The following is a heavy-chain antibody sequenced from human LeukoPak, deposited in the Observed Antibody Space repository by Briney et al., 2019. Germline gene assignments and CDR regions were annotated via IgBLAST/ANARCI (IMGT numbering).Heavy chain of an antibody. V-gene: IGHV4-59*01. Sequence: PSETLSLTCAVYGGSFSGYYWSWIRQPPGKGLEWIGYIYYSGSTNYNPSLKSRVTISVDTSKNQFSLKLSSVTAADTAVYYCARVAGPHDYWGQGTLVTVSS. D-gene: IGHD3-10*01. CDR3: ARVAGPHDY. CDR1: GGSFSGYY. J-gene: IGHJ4*02. CDR2: IYYSGST.